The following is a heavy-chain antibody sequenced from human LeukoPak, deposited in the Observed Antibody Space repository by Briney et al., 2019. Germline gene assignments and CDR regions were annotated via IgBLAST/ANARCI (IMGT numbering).Heavy chain of an antibody. D-gene: IGHD2-15*01. V-gene: IGHV3-30-3*01. CDR3: ARDSAPYCSGGSCYSIQH. CDR2: ISYDGSNK. Sequence: GGSLRLSCAASGFTFSSYAMYWVRQAPGKGLEWVAVISYDGSNKYYADSVKGRFTISRDNSKNTLYLQMNSLRAEDTAVYYCARDSAPYCSGGSCYSIQHWGQGTLVTVSS. CDR1: GFTFSSYA. J-gene: IGHJ1*01.